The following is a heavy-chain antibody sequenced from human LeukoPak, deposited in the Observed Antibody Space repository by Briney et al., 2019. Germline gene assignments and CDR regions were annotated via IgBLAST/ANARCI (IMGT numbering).Heavy chain of an antibody. CDR2: IIPIFGTA. Sequence: SVKVSCKASGGTFSSYAISWVRQAPGQGLEWMGRIIPIFGTANYAQKFQGRVTITTDESTSTAYMELSSLRSEDTAVYYCARDWGGGILPGDRFDPWGQGTLVTVSP. V-gene: IGHV1-69*05. CDR3: ARDWGGGILPGDRFDP. CDR1: GGTFSSYA. J-gene: IGHJ5*02. D-gene: IGHD2-15*01.